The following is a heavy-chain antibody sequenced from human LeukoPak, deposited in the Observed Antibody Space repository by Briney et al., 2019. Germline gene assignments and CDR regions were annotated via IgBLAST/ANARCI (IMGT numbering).Heavy chain of an antibody. CDR2: ISYDGSNK. V-gene: IGHV3-30-3*01. CDR3: AGDSRGYYHHFDY. D-gene: IGHD3-22*01. Sequence: PGRSLRLSCAASGFTFSSYAMHWVRQAPGEGLQWVAVISYDGSNKFYADSVKGRFTISRDNSKSTLYLQMNSLRPEDTAVYYCAGDSRGYYHHFDYWGQGTLVTVSS. CDR1: GFTFSSYA. J-gene: IGHJ4*02.